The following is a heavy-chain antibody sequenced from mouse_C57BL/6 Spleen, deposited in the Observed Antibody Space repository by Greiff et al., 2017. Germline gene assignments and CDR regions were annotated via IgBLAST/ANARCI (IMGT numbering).Heavy chain of an antibody. CDR1: GYTFTDYY. V-gene: IGHV1-75*01. J-gene: IGHJ1*03. D-gene: IGHD1-1*01. CDR2: IFPGSGST. Sequence: VQLQQSGPELVKPGASVKISCKASGYTFTDYYINWVKQRPGQGLEWIGWIFPGSGSTYYNEKFKGKATLTVDKSSSTAYMLLSSLTSEASAVYFCASPWGDYGADWYFDVWGTGTTVTVSS. CDR3: ASPWGDYGADWYFDV.